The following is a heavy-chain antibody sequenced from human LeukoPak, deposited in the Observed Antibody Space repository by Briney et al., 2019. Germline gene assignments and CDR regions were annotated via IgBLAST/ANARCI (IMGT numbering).Heavy chain of an antibody. D-gene: IGHD3-16*02. CDR1: GASTTSYY. CDR2: IYSDGTT. Sequence: SETLSLTCSVSGASTTSYYWNWIRQAPGKGLEWIGYIYSDGTTSYSPSLRSRVTISIDTSRNQFSLKLSSVTAADAALYYCARGADPYKIAYWGPGTLVTVSS. V-gene: IGHV4-59*01. J-gene: IGHJ4*02. CDR3: ARGADPYKIAY.